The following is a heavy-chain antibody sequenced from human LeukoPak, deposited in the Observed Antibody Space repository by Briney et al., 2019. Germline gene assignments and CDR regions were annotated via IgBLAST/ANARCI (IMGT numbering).Heavy chain of an antibody. CDR1: GFTFSTFA. J-gene: IGHJ6*03. Sequence: GGSLRLSCAASGFTFSTFAMHWVRLSPGKGLEWVSSITGSGPYMLYADSVKHRFTISRDNAKNSLYLQMNSLRAEDTAVYYCARARISHYMDVWGKGTTVTVSS. CDR2: ITGSGPYM. V-gene: IGHV3-21*01. D-gene: IGHD2-15*01. CDR3: ARARISHYMDV.